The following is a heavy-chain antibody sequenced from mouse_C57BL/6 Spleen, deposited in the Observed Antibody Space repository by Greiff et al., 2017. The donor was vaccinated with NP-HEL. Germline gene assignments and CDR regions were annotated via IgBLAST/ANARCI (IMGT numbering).Heavy chain of an antibody. CDR3: ARAYYYGPYYAMDY. D-gene: IGHD1-1*01. V-gene: IGHV5-16*01. CDR2: INYDGSST. CDR1: GFTFSDYY. Sequence: EVHLVEPEGGLVQPGSSMKLSCTASGFTFSDYYMAWVRQVPEKCLEWVANINYDGSSTYYLDSLKSRFIISRDNAKNILYLQMSSLKSEDTAAYYCARAYYYGPYYAMDYWGQGTSVTVSS. J-gene: IGHJ4*01.